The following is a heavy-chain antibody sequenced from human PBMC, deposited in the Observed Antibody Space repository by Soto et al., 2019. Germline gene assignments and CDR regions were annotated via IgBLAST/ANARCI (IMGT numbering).Heavy chain of an antibody. Sequence: GGSLRLSCAASGFTFDDYTMHWVRQAPGKGLEWVSLISWDGGSKYYAGSVKGRFTISRDNSKNSLYLQMNSLRTEDTALYYCAKGAGIAAAGARAYYFDYWGQGTLVTVSS. CDR3: AKGAGIAAAGARAYYFDY. CDR1: GFTFDDYT. V-gene: IGHV3-43*01. CDR2: ISWDGGSK. D-gene: IGHD6-13*01. J-gene: IGHJ4*02.